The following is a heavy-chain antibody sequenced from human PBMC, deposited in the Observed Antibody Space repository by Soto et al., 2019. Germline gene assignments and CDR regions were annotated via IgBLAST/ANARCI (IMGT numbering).Heavy chain of an antibody. Sequence: GASVKVSCKASGGTFSSYAISWVRQAPGQGLEWMGGIIPIFGTANYAQKFQGRVTITADESTSTAYMELSSLRSEDTAVYYCASERVLRYFDWHFDYWGQGTLVTVSS. CDR3: ASERVLRYFDWHFDY. J-gene: IGHJ4*02. CDR2: IIPIFGTA. D-gene: IGHD3-9*01. V-gene: IGHV1-69*13. CDR1: GGTFSSYA.